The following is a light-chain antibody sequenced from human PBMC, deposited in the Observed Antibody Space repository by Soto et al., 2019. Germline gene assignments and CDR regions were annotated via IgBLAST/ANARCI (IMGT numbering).Light chain of an antibody. CDR1: QSVSSY. CDR3: QQRQT. CDR2: DAS. V-gene: IGKV3-11*01. Sequence: EIVLTQSPATLSLSPGERATLSCRASQSVSSYLAWYQQKPGQAPRLLIYDASNRATGIPARFSGSGSGTDFTLTISSLELEDFAVYYCQQRQTFGQGTKVDIK. J-gene: IGKJ1*01.